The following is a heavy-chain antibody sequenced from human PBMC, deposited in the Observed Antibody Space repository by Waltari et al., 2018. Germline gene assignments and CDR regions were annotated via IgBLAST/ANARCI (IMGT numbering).Heavy chain of an antibody. CDR3: ARDRGRGIYLDS. J-gene: IGHJ4*02. CDR2: VQRSGRA. D-gene: IGHD2-15*01. V-gene: IGHV4-4*02. Sequence: QLQLQESGPGLVKPSGTLSLTCAVSGDSMSSTDWWSWVRQSPGKGLGWIGQVQRSGRANYNPSFASRVTVSVDTSTNQFSLKMTSATAADTAVYFCARDRGRGIYLDSWGQGILVTVSP. CDR1: GDSMSSTDW.